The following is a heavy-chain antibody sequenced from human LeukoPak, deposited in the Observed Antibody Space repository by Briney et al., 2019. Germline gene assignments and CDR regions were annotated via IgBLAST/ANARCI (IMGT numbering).Heavy chain of an antibody. Sequence: SGPTLVNSTQTLTLTCTFSGFSRSASGMRVSWIRQPPGKALEWLARIDWDDDKFYTTSLKTRLTISKDTSKKQVVLTMTNMDPVDTATYYCARIGGSGTSYYFDYWGQGTLVTVSS. J-gene: IGHJ4*02. D-gene: IGHD3-10*01. CDR3: ARIGGSGTSYYFDY. CDR1: GFSRSASGMR. V-gene: IGHV2-70*04. CDR2: IDWDDDK.